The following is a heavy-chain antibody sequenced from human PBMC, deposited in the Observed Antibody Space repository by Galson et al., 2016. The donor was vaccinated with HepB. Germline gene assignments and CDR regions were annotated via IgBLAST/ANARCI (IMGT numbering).Heavy chain of an antibody. CDR1: GLTFSRDG. CDR3: ARAPPIILNYFGY. CDR2: IWSDGNTK. D-gene: IGHD5-24*01. V-gene: IGHV3-33*01. Sequence: SLRLSCAASGLTFSRDGMHWVRQPPGKGLEWVAVIWSDGNTKFYADSVKGRFTISRDNSKNTLFLQMNSLRAEDTAVYYCARAPPIILNYFGYWGQGTLVTVSP. J-gene: IGHJ4*02.